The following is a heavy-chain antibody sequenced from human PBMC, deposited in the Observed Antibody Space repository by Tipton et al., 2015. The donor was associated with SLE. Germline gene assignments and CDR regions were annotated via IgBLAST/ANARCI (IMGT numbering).Heavy chain of an antibody. V-gene: IGHV4-34*01. J-gene: IGHJ4*02. CDR1: GGSFSSYY. CDR2: INHSGST. Sequence: TLSLTCAVYGGSFSSYYWSWIRQPPGKGLEWIGEINHSGSTNYNPSLKSRVTISVDTSKNQFSLKLSSVTAADTAVYYCARQDSSGYWSFDYWGQGTLVTVSS. CDR3: ARQDSSGYWSFDY. D-gene: IGHD3-22*01.